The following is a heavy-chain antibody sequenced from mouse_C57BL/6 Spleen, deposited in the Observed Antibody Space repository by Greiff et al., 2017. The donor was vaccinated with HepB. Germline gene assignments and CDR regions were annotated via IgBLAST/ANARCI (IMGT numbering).Heavy chain of an antibody. J-gene: IGHJ1*03. D-gene: IGHD2-2*01. CDR3: ARWGYDWYFDV. CDR1: GYAFSSSW. CDR2: IYPGDGDT. V-gene: IGHV1-82*01. Sequence: QVQLQQSGPELVKPGASVKISCKASGYAFSSSWMNWVKQRPGKGLEWIGRIYPGDGDTNYNGKFKGKATLTADKSSSTAYMQLSSLTSEDSAVYFCARWGYDWYFDVWGTGTTVTVSS.